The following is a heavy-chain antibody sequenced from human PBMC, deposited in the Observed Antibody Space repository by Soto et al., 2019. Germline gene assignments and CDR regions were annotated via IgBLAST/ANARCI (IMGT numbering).Heavy chain of an antibody. J-gene: IGHJ6*02. CDR3: ARAAGIMTRGFHGMDV. Sequence: GGSLRLSCTASGFAFSSYEMNWVRQAPGKGPEWVSYISSTSATIHYVDSVKGRFTISRDNAKNSVYLQMNSLRAEDSAIYYCARAAGIMTRGFHGMDVWGQGATVTVSS. D-gene: IGHD3-10*01. CDR2: ISSTSATI. CDR1: GFAFSSYE. V-gene: IGHV3-48*03.